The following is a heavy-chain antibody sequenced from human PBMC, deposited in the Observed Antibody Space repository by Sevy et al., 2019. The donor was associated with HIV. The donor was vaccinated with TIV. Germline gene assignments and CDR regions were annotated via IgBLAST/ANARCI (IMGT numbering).Heavy chain of an antibody. D-gene: IGHD3-16*02. V-gene: IGHV1-24*01. CDR2: FDPEDGET. Sequence: ASVKVSCKVSGYTLTELSMHWVRQAPGKGLEWMGGFDPEDGETIYAQKFQGRVTMTEDTSTDTAYMELSSLGSEDTAVYYCVGWGRKRLGGVIVYDAFDIWGQGTMVTVSS. CDR1: GYTLTELS. J-gene: IGHJ3*02. CDR3: VGWGRKRLGGVIVYDAFDI.